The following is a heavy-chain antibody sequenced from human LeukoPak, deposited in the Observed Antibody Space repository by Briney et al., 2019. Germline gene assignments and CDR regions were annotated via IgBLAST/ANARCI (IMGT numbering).Heavy chain of an antibody. D-gene: IGHD3-10*02. CDR3: AELGITMIGGV. V-gene: IGHV3-48*03. Sequence: GGSLTLSCAASGFTFSSYEMSWVRQAPGKGLEWVSYISSTGSTIYYADPVKGRFTISRDNAKNSLYLQMNSLRAEDTAVYYCAELGITMIGGVWGKGTTVTISS. CDR1: GFTFSSYE. CDR2: ISSTGSTI. J-gene: IGHJ6*04.